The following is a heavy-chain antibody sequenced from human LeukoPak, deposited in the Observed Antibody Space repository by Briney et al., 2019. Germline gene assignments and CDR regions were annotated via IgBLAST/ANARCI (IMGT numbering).Heavy chain of an antibody. CDR3: ATGLWWDLYY. Sequence: GESLKISCKGSGYSFTTYWIGWVRQMPGKGLEWMGIIYPGDSDTTYSPSFQGQVTISADRSITTAYLQWSSLKASDTAMYYCATGLWWDLYYWGQGTPVTVSS. V-gene: IGHV5-51*01. CDR2: IYPGDSDT. J-gene: IGHJ4*02. CDR1: GYSFTTYW. D-gene: IGHD1-26*01.